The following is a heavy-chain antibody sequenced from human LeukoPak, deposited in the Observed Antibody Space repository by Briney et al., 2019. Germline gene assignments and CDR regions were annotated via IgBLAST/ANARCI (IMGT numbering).Heavy chain of an antibody. V-gene: IGHV1-69*19. CDR3: ARANEVTGQAYYYYGMDV. CDR2: IIPIFGTA. D-gene: IGHD1-14*01. J-gene: IGHJ6*04. Sequence: GSSVKVSCKASGGTFSSYAISWVRQAPGQGLEWMGGIIPIFGTANYAQKFQGRVTITADESTSTAYMELSSLRSEDTAVYYCARANEVTGQAYYYYGMDVWGKGTTVTVSS. CDR1: GGTFSSYA.